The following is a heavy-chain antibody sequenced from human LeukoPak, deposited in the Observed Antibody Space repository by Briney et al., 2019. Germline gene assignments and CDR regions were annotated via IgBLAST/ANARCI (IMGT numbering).Heavy chain of an antibody. CDR2: IWFDGSNK. D-gene: IGHD3-22*01. V-gene: IGHV3-33*01. CDR1: GFAFSNYG. J-gene: IGHJ4*02. Sequence: GGSLRLSCAAPGFAFSNYGMHWVRQAPGKGLEWVAVIWFDGSNKYYADSVKGRFTISRDNSKNTLYLQMDSLTAEDTAVYYCARDHSSGYFSVDYWGQGTLVTVSS. CDR3: ARDHSSGYFSVDY.